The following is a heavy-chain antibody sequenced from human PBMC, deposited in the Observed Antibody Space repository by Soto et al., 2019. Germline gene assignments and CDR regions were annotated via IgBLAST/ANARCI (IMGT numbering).Heavy chain of an antibody. J-gene: IGHJ4*02. V-gene: IGHV1-3*01. CDR2: INAGYGNT. CDR1: GYTFSSYA. D-gene: IGHD7-27*01. CDR3: ARDTGDGTFDF. Sequence: ASVKVSCKASGYTFSSYAIHWVRQAPVQSLEWMGWINAGYGNTKSSQKFQDRVTISRDTSASTAYMELTSLRSEDTAVYYCARDTGDGTFDFWGQGTMVTVSS.